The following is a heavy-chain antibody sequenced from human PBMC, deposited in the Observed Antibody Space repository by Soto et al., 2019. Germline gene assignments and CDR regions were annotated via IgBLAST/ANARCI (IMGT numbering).Heavy chain of an antibody. Sequence: ASVKVSCKASGYTFTSYGISWVRQAPGQGLEWMGWISAYNGNTNYAQKLQGRVTMTTDTSTSTAYMELSSLRSEDTAVYYCARGGSYCSSTSCYDYYSYYYMDVWGKGTTVTVSS. V-gene: IGHV1-18*01. D-gene: IGHD2-2*01. CDR2: ISAYNGNT. J-gene: IGHJ6*03. CDR1: GYTFTSYG. CDR3: ARGGSYCSSTSCYDYYSYYYMDV.